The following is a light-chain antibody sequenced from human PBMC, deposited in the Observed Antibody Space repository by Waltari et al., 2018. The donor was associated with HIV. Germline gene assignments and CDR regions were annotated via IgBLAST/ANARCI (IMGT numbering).Light chain of an antibody. CDR3: ASFTGDNTLL. CDR1: VSDFGLDTF. Sequence: SAVTQPSSVSGLPGPSITISCTGDVSDFGLDTFVSLYQQHPDKLPRLIVYDVDSRASGISARFSGSKSGHTASLNISGLRAEDEAHYYCASFTGDNTLLFGGGTKVTVL. V-gene: IGLV2-14*03. J-gene: IGLJ3*02. CDR2: DVD.